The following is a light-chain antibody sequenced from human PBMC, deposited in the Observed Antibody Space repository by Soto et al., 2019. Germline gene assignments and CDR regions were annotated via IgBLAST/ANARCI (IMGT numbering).Light chain of an antibody. V-gene: IGKV3-20*01. CDR1: QSVSSS. CDR3: QQYGSSGT. J-gene: IGKJ1*01. Sequence: EIVMTQSPATLSVSPGERATLSCRASQSVSSSLAWYQQKPGQAPRLLIYGASNRATGIPDRFSGSGSGTDFTLTISRLEPEDFAVYYCQQYGSSGTFGQGNKVDIK. CDR2: GAS.